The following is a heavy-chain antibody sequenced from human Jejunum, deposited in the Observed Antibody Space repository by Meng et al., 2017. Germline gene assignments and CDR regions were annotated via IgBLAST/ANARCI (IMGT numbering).Heavy chain of an antibody. CDR2: VHHSGST. J-gene: IGHJ4*02. CDR3: ARGDNWGVDS. D-gene: IGHD7-27*01. V-gene: IGHV4-38-2*01. CDR1: GYSISRGYY. Sequence: SETLCLTGAVSGYSISRGYYWGWIRQDPGKGLEWLGHVHHSGSTYYNPSLKSRVTMLVDTSKNQFFLKLSSVTAADTAVYYCARGDNWGVDSWGQGTRVTVSS.